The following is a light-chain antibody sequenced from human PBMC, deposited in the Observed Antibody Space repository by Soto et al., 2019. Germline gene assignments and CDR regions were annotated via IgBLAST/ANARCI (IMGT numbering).Light chain of an antibody. Sequence: EIVPTQSPATLSVSPGERPVLSCRASHSVSSHLAWYQQKPGQAPRLLIYGASTTATGITARFSGNGSETDFTLTISRLETEDFAVYYCQQYGSSPGTVGQGTKVDI. CDR2: GAS. V-gene: IGKV3-15*01. J-gene: IGKJ1*01. CDR3: QQYGSSPGT. CDR1: HSVSSH.